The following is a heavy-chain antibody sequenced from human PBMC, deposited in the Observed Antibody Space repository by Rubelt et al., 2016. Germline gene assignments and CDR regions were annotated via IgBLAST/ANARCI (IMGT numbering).Heavy chain of an antibody. D-gene: IGHD2-2*01. CDR2: INHSGST. CDR3: ARDLGRYCDGTSCYGFDS. V-gene: IGHV4-34*01. J-gene: IGHJ4*02. CDR1: GGSFSGYY. Sequence: QVQLQQWGAGLLKPSETLSLTCAVYGGSFSGYYWSWIRQPPGKGLEWIGEINHSGSTNYNPSLKSRVTISIDTSQNQFSLRLTSVTPADTAVYYCARDLGRYCDGTSCYGFDSWGQGTPVSVSS.